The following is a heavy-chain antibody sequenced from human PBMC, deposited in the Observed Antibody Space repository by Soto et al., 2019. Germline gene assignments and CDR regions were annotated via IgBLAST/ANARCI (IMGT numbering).Heavy chain of an antibody. D-gene: IGHD6-6*01. J-gene: IGHJ3*02. Sequence: GGSLRLSCAASGFTFSSYWMHWVRQAPGKGLVWVSRINSDGSSTSYADSVKGRFTISRDNAKNTLYLQMNSLRAEDTAVYYCAREDSSSSSSSAFDIWGQGTMVTVSS. CDR3: AREDSSSSSSSAFDI. CDR2: INSDGSST. V-gene: IGHV3-74*01. CDR1: GFTFSSYW.